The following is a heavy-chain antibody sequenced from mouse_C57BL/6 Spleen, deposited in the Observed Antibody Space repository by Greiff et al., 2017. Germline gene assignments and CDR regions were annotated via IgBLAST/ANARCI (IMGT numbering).Heavy chain of an antibody. CDR2: IDPFDSYT. CDR1: GYTFTSYW. J-gene: IGHJ1*03. V-gene: IGHV1-69*01. CDR3: ANGNYWYFDV. D-gene: IGHD2-1*01. Sequence: VQLQQPGAELVMPGASVKLSCKASGYTFTSYWMHWVKQRPGQGLEWIGDIDPFDSYTTYNQKFKGKSTLTVDKSSSTAYMQLSSLTSEDSACDYWANGNYWYFDVWGTGTTVTVSS.